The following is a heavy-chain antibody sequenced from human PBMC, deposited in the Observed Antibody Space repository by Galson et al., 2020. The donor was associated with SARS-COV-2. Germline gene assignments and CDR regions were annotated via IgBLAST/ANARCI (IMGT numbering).Heavy chain of an antibody. CDR3: ARLGYCSGGSCSLTYYYYGMDV. D-gene: IGHD2-15*01. Sequence: GESLKISCAASGFTFSSYWMHWVRQAPGKGLVWVSRINSDGSSTSYADSVKGRFTISRDNAKNTLYLQMNSLRAEDTAVYYRARLGYCSGGSCSLTYYYYGMDVWGQGTTVTVSS. J-gene: IGHJ6*02. CDR1: GFTFSSYW. CDR2: INSDGSST. V-gene: IGHV3-74*01.